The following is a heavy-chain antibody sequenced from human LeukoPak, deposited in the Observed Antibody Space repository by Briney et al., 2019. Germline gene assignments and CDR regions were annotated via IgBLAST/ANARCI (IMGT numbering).Heavy chain of an antibody. D-gene: IGHD3-10*01. CDR2: IYTSGST. CDR1: GGSISSGSYY. Sequence: PSQTLSLTCTVSGGSISSGSYYWSWIRQPAGKGLEWIGRIYTSGSTNYNPSLKSRVTISVDTSKNQFSLKLSSVTAADTAVYYCARVGAVRGVIYTSPYYYYYMDVWGKGTTVTISS. V-gene: IGHV4-61*02. CDR3: ARVGAVRGVIYTSPYYYYYMDV. J-gene: IGHJ6*03.